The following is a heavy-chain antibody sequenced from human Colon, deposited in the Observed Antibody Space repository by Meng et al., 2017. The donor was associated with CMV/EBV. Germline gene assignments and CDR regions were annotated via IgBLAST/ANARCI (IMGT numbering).Heavy chain of an antibody. D-gene: IGHD4-23*01. Sequence: VVVVGCGGGLVQPGGSLRLSCTASGFTVSNNYMSWVRQAPGKGLEWVSVIYSDGSTFYADSMKDRFTISRDNSKNTLYLQMNSLRVEDTAVYYCTGDAPGRDYGGKLDYWGQGTLVTVSS. J-gene: IGHJ4*02. CDR3: TGDAPGRDYGGKLDY. V-gene: IGHV3-66*01. CDR2: IYSDGST. CDR1: GFTVSNNY.